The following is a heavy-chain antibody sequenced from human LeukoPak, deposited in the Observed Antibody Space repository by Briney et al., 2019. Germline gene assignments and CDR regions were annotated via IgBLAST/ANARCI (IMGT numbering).Heavy chain of an antibody. CDR1: GFTFSSYA. Sequence: GGSLRLPCAASGFTFSSYAMSWVRQAPGKGLEWVSAISGSGGSTYYADSVKGRFTISRDNSKNTLYLQMNSLRAEDTAVYYCAKDDSSGYWYYYYYYYMDVWGKGTTVTVSS. D-gene: IGHD3-22*01. CDR3: AKDDSSGYWYYYYYYYMDV. CDR2: ISGSGGST. J-gene: IGHJ6*03. V-gene: IGHV3-23*01.